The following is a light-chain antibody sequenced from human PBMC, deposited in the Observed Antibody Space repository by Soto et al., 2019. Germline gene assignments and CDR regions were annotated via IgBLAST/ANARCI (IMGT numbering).Light chain of an antibody. V-gene: IGLV2-14*01. CDR2: DVS. CDR1: SSDVGDY. CDR3: SSYTSSSLYV. J-gene: IGLJ1*01. Sequence: QSALTQPASVSGSPGQSITISCTGTSSDVGDYVSWYQQHPGKAPKLMIYDVSNRPSGVSNRFSGSKSGNTASLTISGLQAEDEADYYCSSYTSSSLYVFGTGTKLTVL.